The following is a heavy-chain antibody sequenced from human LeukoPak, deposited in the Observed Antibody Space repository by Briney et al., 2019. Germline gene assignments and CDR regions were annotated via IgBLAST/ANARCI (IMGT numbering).Heavy chain of an antibody. D-gene: IGHD5-24*01. CDR2: TRNKADSYTT. CDR3: ARDTRDGIDY. J-gene: IGHJ4*02. V-gene: IGHV3-72*01. Sequence: GGSLRLSCAASGFTFSDRYMDWVRQAPGKGLEWVGRTRNKADSYTTDYAASVKGRFSISRDDSQNSLFLQMNSLKTEDTAVYYCARDTRDGIDYWGQGTLVTVSS. CDR1: GFTFSDRY.